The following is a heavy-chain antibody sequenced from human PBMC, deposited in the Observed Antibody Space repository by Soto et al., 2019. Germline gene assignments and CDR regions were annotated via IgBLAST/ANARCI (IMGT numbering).Heavy chain of an antibody. CDR3: ARDIKTASVDTAMVSTN. CDR1: GFTFSSYW. J-gene: IGHJ4*02. Sequence: GGSLRLSCAASGFTFSSYWMSWVRQAPGKGLEWVANIKKDGSEIYYVDSVKGRFTISRDNAKNSLYLQMNSLRAEDTAVYYCARDIKTASVDTAMVSTNWGQGTLVTVSS. D-gene: IGHD5-18*01. CDR2: IKKDGSEI. V-gene: IGHV3-7*01.